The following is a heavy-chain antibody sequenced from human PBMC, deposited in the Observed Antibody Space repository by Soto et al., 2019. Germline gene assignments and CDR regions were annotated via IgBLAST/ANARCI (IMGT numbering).Heavy chain of an antibody. J-gene: IGHJ4*02. CDR2: ISSSSSYI. CDR3: TGGQDNLAVNFDY. V-gene: IGHV3-21*04. Sequence: PGGSLRLSCAASGFTVSNSYMNWVRQAPGKGLEWVSSISSSSSYIYYADSVKGRFTISRDNAKNSLYLQMNSLRAEDTAVYYCTGGQDNLAVNFDYWGQGTPVTVSS. CDR1: GFTVSNSY. D-gene: IGHD1-1*01.